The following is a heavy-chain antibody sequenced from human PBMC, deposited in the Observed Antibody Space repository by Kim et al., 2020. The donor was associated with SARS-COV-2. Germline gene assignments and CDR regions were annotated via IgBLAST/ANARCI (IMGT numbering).Heavy chain of an antibody. J-gene: IGHJ5*01. CDR2: IFYSGAT. CDR1: GDSLSSMY. CDR3: ARGSRASFWGFDS. V-gene: IGHV4-59*01. D-gene: IGHD3-16*01. Sequence: SETLSLTCAVSGDSLSSMYWSWIRQPPGKGLEWIGYIFYSGATNSNPSLKSRVTISIDTAKNQFSLSLTSVTAADTAVYYCARGSRASFWGFDSWGQGTL.